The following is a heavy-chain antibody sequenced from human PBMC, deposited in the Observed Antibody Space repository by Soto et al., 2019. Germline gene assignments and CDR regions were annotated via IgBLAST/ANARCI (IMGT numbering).Heavy chain of an antibody. D-gene: IGHD3-9*01. Sequence: QVHLVQSGAEVKKPGASVRLPCKASGYTFTSYFIHWVRQAPGQGLEWMGVINPSGGTTTYAQKFQGRVTVTRDTSTSTVYIDVSSLRSEDTAVYYCARGTFYSESTGYYTNMPYFEDWGQGTLVAVSS. CDR2: INPSGGTT. CDR3: ARGTFYSESTGYYTNMPYFED. V-gene: IGHV1-46*01. CDR1: GYTFTSYF. J-gene: IGHJ4*02.